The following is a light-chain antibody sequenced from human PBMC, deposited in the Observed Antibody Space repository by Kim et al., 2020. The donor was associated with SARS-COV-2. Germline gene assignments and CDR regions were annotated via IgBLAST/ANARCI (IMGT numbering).Light chain of an antibody. CDR2: GSS. CDR1: QCISSY. Sequence: VGDRVSITCRASQCISSYLAWYQQKPGKAPKLLIYGSSTLQSGVPSRFSGSGSETATDFTLTISSLQPEDFATYYCQQSSGYPITFGQGTRLEIK. J-gene: IGKJ5*01. V-gene: IGKV1-9*01. CDR3: QQSSGYPIT.